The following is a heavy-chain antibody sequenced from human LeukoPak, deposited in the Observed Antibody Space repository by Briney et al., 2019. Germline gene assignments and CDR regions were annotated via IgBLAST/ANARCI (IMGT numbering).Heavy chain of an antibody. D-gene: IGHD6-19*01. V-gene: IGHV4-59*08. CDR3: ARRVAVTGIYCFDL. CDR2: VYYSGAT. Sequence: KPSETPSLTCTVSGGSIRAYYWSWIRQPPGKGLEWIGYVYYSGATNYNPSLKSRVNISLEKSKNQFSLRLSSVTAADTAVYYCARRVAVTGIYCFDLWGQGTPVTVSS. CDR1: GGSIRAYY. J-gene: IGHJ4*02.